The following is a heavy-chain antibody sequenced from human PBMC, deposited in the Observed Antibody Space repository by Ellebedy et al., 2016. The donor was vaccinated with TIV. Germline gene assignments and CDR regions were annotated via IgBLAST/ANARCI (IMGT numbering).Heavy chain of an antibody. CDR2: IKQDGGEK. Sequence: GGSLRLSXAASGFSLSIYWMTWIRQAPGKGLEWVATIKQDGGEKHYVDSVKGRFTISRDNAKNSLYLQMNSLIVEDTAVYYCATDLGYYYGSGKGDVWGQGTTVIVSS. V-gene: IGHV3-7*01. D-gene: IGHD3-10*01. CDR1: GFSLSIYW. CDR3: ATDLGYYYGSGKGDV. J-gene: IGHJ6*02.